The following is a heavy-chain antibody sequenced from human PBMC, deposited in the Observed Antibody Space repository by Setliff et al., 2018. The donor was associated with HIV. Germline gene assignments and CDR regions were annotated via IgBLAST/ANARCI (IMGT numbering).Heavy chain of an antibody. CDR3: ARGGYHDSNGYPYYLDH. CDR2: IIPILGKA. Sequence: AASVKVSCKASGYSISSYAINWVRQAPGQGLEWMGGIIPILGKAHHAQGFQGGVTITTDTYISTAYLELTSLRSDDTALYYCARGGYHDSNGYPYYLDHWGQGTLVTVSS. J-gene: IGHJ4*02. V-gene: IGHV1-69*10. D-gene: IGHD3-22*01. CDR1: GYSISSYA.